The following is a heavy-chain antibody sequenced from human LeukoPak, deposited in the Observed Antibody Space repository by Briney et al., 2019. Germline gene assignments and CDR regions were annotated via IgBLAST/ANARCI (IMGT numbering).Heavy chain of an antibody. Sequence: GGSLRLSCAASGFTVSSNYMSWVRQAPGKGLEWVSVIYSGGDTYYADSVKGRFTISRDNSKNTLHLQMNSLRTEDTAVYYCAREPYGSGSSHDYWGQGTLVTVSS. J-gene: IGHJ4*02. D-gene: IGHD3-10*01. CDR3: AREPYGSGSSHDY. CDR1: GFTVSSNY. V-gene: IGHV3-53*05. CDR2: IYSGGDT.